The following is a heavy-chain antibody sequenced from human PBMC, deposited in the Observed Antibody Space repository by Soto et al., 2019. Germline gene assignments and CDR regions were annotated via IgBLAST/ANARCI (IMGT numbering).Heavy chain of an antibody. Sequence: GASVKAGCKASGYSVNNYYVYWLRQAPGQGLQLMGWINPHGGGTKYAQNFQGRVTMTRETSISTAYMELSRLRSDDTAVYYCARTEGYNYLPYYWGQGTLVTVSS. D-gene: IGHD5-12*01. CDR2: INPHGGGT. CDR1: GYSVNNYY. J-gene: IGHJ4*02. V-gene: IGHV1-2*02. CDR3: ARTEGYNYLPYY.